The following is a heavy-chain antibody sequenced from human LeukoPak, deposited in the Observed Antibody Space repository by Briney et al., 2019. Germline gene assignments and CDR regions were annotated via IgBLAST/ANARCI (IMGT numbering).Heavy chain of an antibody. CDR1: GFTFSSYW. J-gene: IGHJ4*02. CDR2: IKQDGSEK. D-gene: IGHD6-19*01. Sequence: PGGSLRLSCAASGFTFSSYWMSWVRQAPGKGLEGVVNIKQDGSEKYYVDSVKGRFTISRDNAKNSLYLQMNSLRAEDTAVYYCARGPSYSSGWYAGYFDYWGQGTLVTVSS. V-gene: IGHV3-7*01. CDR3: ARGPSYSSGWYAGYFDY.